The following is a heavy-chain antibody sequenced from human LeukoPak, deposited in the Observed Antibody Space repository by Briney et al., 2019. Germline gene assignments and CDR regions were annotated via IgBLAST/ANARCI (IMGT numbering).Heavy chain of an antibody. J-gene: IGHJ4*02. CDR3: ARGYSTVTTPFDS. Sequence: GASVKVSCKASGYTFTSYYMHWVRQAPGQGLEWMGIINPSGGSTTYAQIFQDRVTMTRDTSTSTVYMELSSLRSEDTAVYYCARGYSTVTTPFDSCGQGTLVTVSS. D-gene: IGHD4-17*01. CDR2: INPSGGST. CDR1: GYTFTSYY. V-gene: IGHV1-46*01.